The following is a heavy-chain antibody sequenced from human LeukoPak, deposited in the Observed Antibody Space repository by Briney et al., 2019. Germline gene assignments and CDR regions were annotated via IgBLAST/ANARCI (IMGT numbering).Heavy chain of an antibody. J-gene: IGHJ3*02. D-gene: IGHD3-10*01. CDR1: GFTFSSYA. CDR2: ISGSGGST. Sequence: PGGSLRLSCAASGFTFSSYAMSWVRQAPGKGLEWVSAISGSGGSTYYADSVKGRFTISRDNSKNTLYLQMNSLRAEDTAVYYCAKHYYGSGSYYDAFVIWGQGTTVTVSS. V-gene: IGHV3-23*01. CDR3: AKHYYGSGSYYDAFVI.